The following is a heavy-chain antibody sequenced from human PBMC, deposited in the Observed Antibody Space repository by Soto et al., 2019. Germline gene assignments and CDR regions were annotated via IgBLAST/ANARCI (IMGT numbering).Heavy chain of an antibody. D-gene: IGHD3-22*01. Sequence: EVQLVESGGGLVKPGGSLRLSCAASGFTFSSYSMNWVRQAPGKGLEWVSSISSSSSYIYYADSVKGRFTISRDNAKNSLYLQMNSLRAEDTAVYYCARVKSQPGYYDSSGYPPRGDDAFDIWGQGTMVTVSS. CDR1: GFTFSSYS. CDR2: ISSSSSYI. J-gene: IGHJ3*02. CDR3: ARVKSQPGYYDSSGYPPRGDDAFDI. V-gene: IGHV3-21*01.